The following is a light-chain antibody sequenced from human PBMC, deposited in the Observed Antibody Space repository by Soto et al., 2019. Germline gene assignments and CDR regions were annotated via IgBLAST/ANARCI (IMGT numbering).Light chain of an antibody. J-gene: IGLJ1*01. CDR1: SSDVGAYNS. CDR3: CSSAPESTYV. Sequence: QSALAQPASVSGSPGQSVTISCTGTSSDVGAYNSVSWYQQHPDKAPQLMIYKGTQRPSGVSNRFSGSTSGNAASLTISGLQAGHEADYFCCSSAPESTYVFGTGTKVTVL. CDR2: KGT. V-gene: IGLV2-23*01.